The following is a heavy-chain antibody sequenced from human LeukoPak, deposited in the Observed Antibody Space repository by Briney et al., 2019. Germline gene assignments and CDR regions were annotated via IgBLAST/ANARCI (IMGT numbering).Heavy chain of an antibody. V-gene: IGHV3-23*01. Sequence: GGSLRLSCAASGFTFSSYAISWVRQAPGKGLEWVSAISGSGGSTYYADSVKGRFTISRDNSKNTLYLQMNSLRAEDTAVYYCAKKRYCSGGSCLYFDYWGQGTLVTVSS. D-gene: IGHD2-15*01. CDR3: AKKRYCSGGSCLYFDY. CDR2: ISGSGGST. J-gene: IGHJ4*02. CDR1: GFTFSSYA.